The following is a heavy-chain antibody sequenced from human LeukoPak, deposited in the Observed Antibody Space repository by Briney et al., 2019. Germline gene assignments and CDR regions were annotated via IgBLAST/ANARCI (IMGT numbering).Heavy chain of an antibody. CDR2: IKNKTDGGTT. V-gene: IGHV3-15*01. Sequence: AGGSLRLSCAASGFSFSNAWMSWVRQAPGKGLEWVGRIKNKTDGGTTDYAAPVKGRFTISRDDSKNTLYLQMNSLKTEDTAVYYCTTEELGGYFDDFDYWGQGTLVTVSS. D-gene: IGHD3-22*01. CDR3: TTEELGGYFDDFDY. CDR1: GFSFSNAW. J-gene: IGHJ4*02.